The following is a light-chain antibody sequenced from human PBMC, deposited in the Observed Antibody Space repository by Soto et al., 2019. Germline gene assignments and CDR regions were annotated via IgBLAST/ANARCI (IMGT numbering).Light chain of an antibody. Sequence: EIVLTQSPGTLSLSPGERATLSCRASQSVSSSFLAWYQQKPGQAPRLLIYGASSRATGIPARFSGSGSGTDFTLTISSLEPEDFAVYYCQQYDNSPFTFGQGTKVEIK. CDR1: QSVSSSF. J-gene: IGKJ4*01. CDR2: GAS. V-gene: IGKV3-20*01. CDR3: QQYDNSPFT.